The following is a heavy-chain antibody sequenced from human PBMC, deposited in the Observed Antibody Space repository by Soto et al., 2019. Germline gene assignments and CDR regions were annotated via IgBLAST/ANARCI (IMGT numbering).Heavy chain of an antibody. CDR1: GFTFSSFA. CDR2: IWYDGSNK. Sequence: GGSLRLSCAASGFTFSSFAMHWVRQAPGKGLEWVAVIWYDGSNKNYADSVKGRFTISRDNSKNTLYLQMSSLRADDTAVYFCAREGESLHSWGQGTLVTVSS. D-gene: IGHD1-26*01. CDR3: AREGESLHS. J-gene: IGHJ4*02. V-gene: IGHV3-33*01.